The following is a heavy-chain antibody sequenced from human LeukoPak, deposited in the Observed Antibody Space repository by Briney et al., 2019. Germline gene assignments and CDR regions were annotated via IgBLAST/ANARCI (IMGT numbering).Heavy chain of an antibody. CDR1: GGSISNYY. V-gene: IGHV4-59*01. D-gene: IGHD4-17*01. CDR3: TREPDTVTGGV. Sequence: SETLSLTCTVSGGSISNYYWSWIRQPPGKGLEWIGYISYTENTDYNPSLRSRVTISVDTSKNQFSLTLTSVTAADTAVYYCTREPDTVTGGVWGQGTRVAVSS. J-gene: IGHJ4*02. CDR2: ISYTENT.